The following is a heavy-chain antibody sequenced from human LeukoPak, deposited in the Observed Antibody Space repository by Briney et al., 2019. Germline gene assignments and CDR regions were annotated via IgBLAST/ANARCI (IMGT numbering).Heavy chain of an antibody. CDR2: ISSSSSYI. CDR3: ASNNHYGSGSYYPYYFDY. J-gene: IGHJ4*02. D-gene: IGHD3-10*01. V-gene: IGHV3-21*04. Sequence: GGSLRLSCAASGFTFSSYSMNWVRQAPGKGLEWVSSISSSSSYIYYADSVKGRFTISRDNSKNTMYLQMNSLRAEDTAVYYCASNNHYGSGSYYPYYFDYWGQGTLVTVSS. CDR1: GFTFSSYS.